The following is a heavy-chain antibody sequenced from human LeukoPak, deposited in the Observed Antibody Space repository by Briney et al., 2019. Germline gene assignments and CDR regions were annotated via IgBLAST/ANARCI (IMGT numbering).Heavy chain of an antibody. CDR3: SKVSWLGTLPSYYFDY. J-gene: IGHJ4*02. Sequence: PGGSLRLSCAASGFTFSDHAMSWVRQAPGKGLEWVSAIRGTGTTTFYAASVKGRFTISRDNSKNTADLQMNSLRAEDTAVYYCSKVSWLGTLPSYYFDYWGQGTQVTVSS. CDR2: IRGTGTTT. D-gene: IGHD6-19*01. CDR1: GFTFSDHA. V-gene: IGHV3-23*01.